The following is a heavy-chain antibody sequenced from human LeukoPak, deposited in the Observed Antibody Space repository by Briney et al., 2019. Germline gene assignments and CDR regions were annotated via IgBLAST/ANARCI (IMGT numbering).Heavy chain of an antibody. CDR2: VNAGNGNT. CDR1: GYTFTSYA. CDR3: ARSSRGHFHYYYYGMDV. D-gene: IGHD6-25*01. J-gene: IGHJ6*02. Sequence: ASVKVSFKASGYTFTSYAIHWVRQAPGQRLEWMGWVNAGNGNTKYSQKFQGRVTITADESTSTAYMELSSLKSEDTAVYYCARSSRGHFHYYYYGMDVWGQGTTVTVSS. V-gene: IGHV1-3*01.